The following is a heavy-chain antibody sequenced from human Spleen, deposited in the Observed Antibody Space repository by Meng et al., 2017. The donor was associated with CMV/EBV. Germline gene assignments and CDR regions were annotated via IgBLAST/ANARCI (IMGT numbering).Heavy chain of an antibody. Sequence: SETLSLTCAVYGGSFSGYYWSWVRQPPGKGLEWIGEIHHRGSTNYNPSLKSRVTIAVDTSRYQFSLKLSSVTAAYTAVYYCARDTGTTPSLPYGMDVWGQGNTVTVSS. CDR2: IHHRGST. J-gene: IGHJ6*02. CDR1: GGSFSGYY. CDR3: ARDTGTTPSLPYGMDV. D-gene: IGHD1-1*01. V-gene: IGHV4-34*01.